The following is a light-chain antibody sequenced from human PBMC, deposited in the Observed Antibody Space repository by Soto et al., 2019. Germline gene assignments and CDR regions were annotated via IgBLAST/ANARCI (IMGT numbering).Light chain of an antibody. Sequence: EIVLTQSPATLYLSPGDRATLSCRASQSVSSYLAWYQQKPDQAPRLLIYDASNRATGIPARFSGSGSGTDFTLTISSLEPEXXXXXXXXXXRDFXQGTRLEI. V-gene: IGKV3-11*01. J-gene: IGKJ5*01. CDR1: QSVSSY. CDR3: XXXRD. CDR2: DAS.